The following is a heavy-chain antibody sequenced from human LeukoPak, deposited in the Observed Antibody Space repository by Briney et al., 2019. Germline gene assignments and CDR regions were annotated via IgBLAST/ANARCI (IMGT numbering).Heavy chain of an antibody. D-gene: IGHD1-26*01. CDR3: ARNKWELRNYYYYYMDV. J-gene: IGHJ6*03. CDR1: GFTFSDYY. CDR2: IRYDGSNK. V-gene: IGHV3-30*02. Sequence: GGSLRLSCAASGFTFSDYYMSWIRQAPGKGLEWVAFIRYDGSNKYYADSVKGRFTISRDNSKNTLYLQMNSLRAEDTAVYYCARNKWELRNYYYYYMDVWGKGTTVTVSS.